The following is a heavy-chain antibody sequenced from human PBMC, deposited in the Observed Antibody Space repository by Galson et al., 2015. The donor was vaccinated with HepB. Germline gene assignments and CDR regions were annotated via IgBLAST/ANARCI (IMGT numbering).Heavy chain of an antibody. Sequence: SETLSLTCSVSGDSLTNYYWSWLRQSPGMGLEWIGYIYDSGSTTKYRPSLQSRVSISADTPKNQFSLELTSVTATDTALYYCARQKGNRMPFDYWGQGILVTVSS. CDR1: GDSLTNYY. CDR2: IYDSGSTT. J-gene: IGHJ4*02. V-gene: IGHV4-59*08. CDR3: ARQKGNRMPFDY. D-gene: IGHD2-2*01.